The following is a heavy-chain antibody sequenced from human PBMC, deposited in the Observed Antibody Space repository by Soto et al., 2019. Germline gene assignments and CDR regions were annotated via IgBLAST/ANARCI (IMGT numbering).Heavy chain of an antibody. CDR1: GFTFSSYG. V-gene: IGHV3-30*03. J-gene: IGHJ6*02. Sequence: GGSLRLSCAASGFTFSSYGMHWVRQAPGKGLEWVAVISYDGSNKYYADSVKGRFTISRDNSKNTLYLKMNSLRAEDTAVYYCATQPAITIFGVVTVPYYYYGMDVWGQGTTVTVSS. CDR3: ATQPAITIFGVVTVPYYYYGMDV. CDR2: ISYDGSNK. D-gene: IGHD3-3*01.